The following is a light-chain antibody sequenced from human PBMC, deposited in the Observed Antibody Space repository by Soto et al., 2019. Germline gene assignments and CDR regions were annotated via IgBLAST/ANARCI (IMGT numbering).Light chain of an antibody. CDR1: QSISSY. J-gene: IGKJ1*01. CDR3: QQSDNTPQT. Sequence: DIQMTQSPSSLSASVGDRVTITCRASQSISSYLNWYQQKPGKAPKLLIYAASSLQSGVPSRFSGSGSGTDFTLTISSLHPEDFASYYCQQSDNTPQTFGQGIKAEIK. V-gene: IGKV1-39*01. CDR2: AAS.